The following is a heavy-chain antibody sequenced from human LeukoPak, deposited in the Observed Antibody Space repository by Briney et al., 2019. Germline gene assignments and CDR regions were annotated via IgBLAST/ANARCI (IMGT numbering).Heavy chain of an antibody. CDR3: AKGRYSRSWDKPGGAFDI. J-gene: IGHJ3*02. D-gene: IGHD6-13*01. CDR2: ISWNSGSI. Sequence: GGSLRLSCAASGFTFDDYAMHWVRQAPGKGLEWVSGISWNSGSIGYADSVKGRFTISRDNAKNSLYLQMNSLRAEDTALYYCAKGRYSRSWDKPGGAFDIWGQGTMVTVSS. CDR1: GFTFDDYA. V-gene: IGHV3-9*01.